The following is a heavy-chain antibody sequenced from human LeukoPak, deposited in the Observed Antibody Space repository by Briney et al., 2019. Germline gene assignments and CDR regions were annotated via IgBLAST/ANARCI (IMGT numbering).Heavy chain of an antibody. CDR2: IGGGGVTT. J-gene: IGHJ2*01. CDR3: AREGGGSGLWYYDL. CDR1: GFTFSSYS. Sequence: GGSLRLSCAASGFTFSSYSMHWVRQAPGKGPEFVSVIGGGGVTTFYADSVKDRFTISRDNSKNTLYLEMGSLRAEDMAVYYCAREGGGSGLWYYDLWGRGTLVAVSS. V-gene: IGHV3-64*02. D-gene: IGHD1-26*01.